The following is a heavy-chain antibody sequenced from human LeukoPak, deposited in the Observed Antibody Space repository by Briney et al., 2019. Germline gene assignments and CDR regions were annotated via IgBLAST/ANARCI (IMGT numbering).Heavy chain of an antibody. J-gene: IGHJ5*02. CDR2: ISSSGSTI. CDR1: GFTFSDYY. CDR3: AREKREQWLVGDWFDP. D-gene: IGHD6-19*01. V-gene: IGHV3-11*01. Sequence: PGGSLRLSCAASGFTFSDYYMSWIRQAPGKGLEWVSYISSSGSTIYYADSVKGRFTISRDNAKNSLYLQMNSLRAEDTAVYCCAREKREQWLVGDWFDPWGQGTLVTVSS.